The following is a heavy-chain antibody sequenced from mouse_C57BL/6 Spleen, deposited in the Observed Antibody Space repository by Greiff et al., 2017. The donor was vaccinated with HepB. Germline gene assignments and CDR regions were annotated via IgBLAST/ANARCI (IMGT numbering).Heavy chain of an antibody. CDR2: INPSTGGT. V-gene: IGHV1-42*01. CDR1: GYSFTGYY. J-gene: IGHJ2*01. CDR3: ARSGIYYGNYGDY. D-gene: IGHD2-1*01. Sequence: VHVKQSGPELVKPGASVKISCKASGYSFTGYYMNWVKQSPEKRLEWIGEINPSTGGTTYNQKFKAKATLTVDKSSSTAYMQLKSLTSEDSAVYYCARSGIYYGNYGDYWGQGTTLTVSS.